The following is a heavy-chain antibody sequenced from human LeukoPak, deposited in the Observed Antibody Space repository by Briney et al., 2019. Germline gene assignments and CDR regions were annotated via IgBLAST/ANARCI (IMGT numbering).Heavy chain of an antibody. Sequence: GASVKVFCMVSGYTLIELSMHWVRQAPGKGLEWMGSFDPEDGETIYAQKFQGRVSMTEDTSTDTAYMELSSLRSEDTAVYYCAPGIAAAGTVFDYWGQGTLVTVSS. CDR3: APGIAAAGTVFDY. CDR2: FDPEDGET. J-gene: IGHJ4*02. D-gene: IGHD6-13*01. V-gene: IGHV1-24*01. CDR1: GYTLIELS.